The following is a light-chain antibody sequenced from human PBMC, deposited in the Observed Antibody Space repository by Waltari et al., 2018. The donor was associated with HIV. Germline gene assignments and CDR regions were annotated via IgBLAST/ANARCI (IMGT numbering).Light chain of an antibody. CDR3: QQYYSWPLT. J-gene: IGKJ1*01. CDR2: GAS. Sequence: EIVMTQSPATLSVSPGERATLSCRASQSVSSTLAWYQQKPGQAPKVLIYGASTRATGIPARFSGSGSGTEFTLTISSLQSEDFAVYYCQQYYSWPLTFGQGTKVEIK. V-gene: IGKV3-15*01. CDR1: QSVSST.